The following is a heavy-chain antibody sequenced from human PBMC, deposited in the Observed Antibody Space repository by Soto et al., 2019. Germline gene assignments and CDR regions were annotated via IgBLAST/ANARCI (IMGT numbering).Heavy chain of an antibody. V-gene: IGHV1-69*12. Sequence: QVQLVQSGAEVKKPGSSVKVSCKASGGTFSSYAISWVRQAPGQGLEWMGGIIPIFGTANYAQKFQGRVTXXAXEXXSTAYMELSSLRSEDTAVYYCASNPMGENEPRFDYWGQGTLVTVSS. CDR3: ASNPMGENEPRFDY. CDR2: IIPIFGTA. CDR1: GGTFSSYA. D-gene: IGHD2-8*01. J-gene: IGHJ4*02.